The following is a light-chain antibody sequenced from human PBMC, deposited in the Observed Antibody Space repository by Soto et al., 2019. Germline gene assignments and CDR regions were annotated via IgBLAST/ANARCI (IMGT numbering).Light chain of an antibody. CDR1: QGISSY. J-gene: IGKJ1*01. CDR3: QQYYSYPRT. Sequence: AIRMTQSPSSLSSSTGDRVTITCLASQGISSYLAWYQQKPGKAPKLLIYAASTLQSGVTSRFSGSGSGTDFTLTISCLQSEDFATYYCQQYYSYPRTFGQGTQVDIK. CDR2: AAS. V-gene: IGKV1-8*01.